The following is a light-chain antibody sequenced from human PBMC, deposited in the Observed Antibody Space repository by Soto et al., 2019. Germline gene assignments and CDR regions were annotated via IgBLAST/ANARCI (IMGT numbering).Light chain of an antibody. CDR1: QSVSSY. V-gene: IGKV3-11*01. J-gene: IGKJ3*01. CDR3: QQRSNWP. CDR2: DAS. Sequence: EIVLTQSPATLSLSPGERATLSCRASQSVSSYLAWYQQKPGQAPRLLIYDASNRATGIPARFSGSGSGTDFTLTIRSLEPDDFAVYYCQQRSNWPFGPGTKVDIK.